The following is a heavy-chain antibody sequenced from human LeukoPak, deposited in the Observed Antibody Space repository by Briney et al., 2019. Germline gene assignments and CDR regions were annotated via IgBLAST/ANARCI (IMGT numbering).Heavy chain of an antibody. V-gene: IGHV4-59*08. CDR3: ARHTPGGDPLRFLSP. Sequence: SETLSLTCTVSGGSVSSYYWSWIRQPPGKGLEWIGYIYYSGSTNYNPSLKSRVTISVDTSKNQFSLKLSSVTAADTAVYYCARHTPGGDPLRFLSPWGQGTLVTVSS. J-gene: IGHJ4*02. D-gene: IGHD3-3*01. CDR2: IYYSGST. CDR1: GGSVSSYY.